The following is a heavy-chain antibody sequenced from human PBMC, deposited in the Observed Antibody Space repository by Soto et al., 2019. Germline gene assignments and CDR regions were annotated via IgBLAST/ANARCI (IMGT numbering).Heavy chain of an antibody. J-gene: IGHJ4*02. Sequence: GGSLRLSCAASGFTFSNYPMSWVRQAPGKGLEWVSIIHNSGVATYYADSVKGRFTISRDNSKNTLYLQMNSLRAEDTAVYYCAKDREWLVLGGPDYWGQGTLVTVSS. CDR1: GFTFSNYP. CDR3: AKDREWLVLGGPDY. V-gene: IGHV3-23*01. D-gene: IGHD6-19*01. CDR2: IHNSGVAT.